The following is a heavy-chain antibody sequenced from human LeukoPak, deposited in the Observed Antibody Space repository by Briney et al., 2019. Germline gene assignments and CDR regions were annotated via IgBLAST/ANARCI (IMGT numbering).Heavy chain of an antibody. CDR2: INHRGST. CDR3: ARRPTMVRGFDY. Sequence: SETLSLTCAVYGGSFSGYYWSWLRQPPGKGLEWIGEINHRGSTNYNPSLKSRVTISVDTSKNQFSLKLSSVTAADTAVYYCARRPTMVRGFDYWGQGTLVTVSS. J-gene: IGHJ4*02. D-gene: IGHD3-10*01. CDR1: GGSFSGYY. V-gene: IGHV4-34*01.